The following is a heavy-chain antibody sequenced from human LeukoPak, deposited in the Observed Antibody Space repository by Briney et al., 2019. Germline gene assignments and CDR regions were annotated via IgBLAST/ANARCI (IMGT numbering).Heavy chain of an antibody. V-gene: IGHV3-30*04. CDR1: GFTFSTYA. CDR2: ISRDGLDT. D-gene: IGHD6-19*01. Sequence: PGGSLRLSCAASGFTFSTYAMHWVRQAPGKGPEWVAVISRDGLDTYYADSVRGRFTISRDNSKNTLYLQMNSLRAEDTAVYYCAKELSSGWYAYDAFDIWGQGTMVTVSS. J-gene: IGHJ3*02. CDR3: AKELSSGWYAYDAFDI.